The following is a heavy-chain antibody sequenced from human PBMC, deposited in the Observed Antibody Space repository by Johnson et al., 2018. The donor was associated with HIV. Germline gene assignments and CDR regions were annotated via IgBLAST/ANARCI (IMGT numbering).Heavy chain of an antibody. Sequence: QVQLVESGGGVVQPGMFVTLSCAASGLNFSDYGMHWVRQAPGKGLEWVAVISFDGSNEYYADSVKGRFTISRDNSKNTLHLQMNSLRTEDTAVYYCAREIGYGSSWYLGSGWYPDAFDIWGQGTMVTVSS. CDR1: GLNFSDYG. CDR3: AREIGYGSSWYLGSGWYPDAFDI. J-gene: IGHJ3*02. D-gene: IGHD6-13*01. V-gene: IGHV3-30*04. CDR2: ISFDGSNE.